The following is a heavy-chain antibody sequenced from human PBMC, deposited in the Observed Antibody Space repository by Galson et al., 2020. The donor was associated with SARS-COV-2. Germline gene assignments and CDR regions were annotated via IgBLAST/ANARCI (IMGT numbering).Heavy chain of an antibody. Sequence: SGPTLVKPTETLTLTCTVSGFSLSNARMGVSWIRQPPGKALEWLAHIFSNDEKSYSTSLKSRLTISKDTSKSQVVLTMTNMDPVDTATYYCARIQREATIFGVVIMYYFDYWGQGTLVTVSS. CDR1: GFSLSNARMG. D-gene: IGHD3-3*01. V-gene: IGHV2-26*01. CDR3: ARIQREATIFGVVIMYYFDY. J-gene: IGHJ4*02. CDR2: IFSNDEK.